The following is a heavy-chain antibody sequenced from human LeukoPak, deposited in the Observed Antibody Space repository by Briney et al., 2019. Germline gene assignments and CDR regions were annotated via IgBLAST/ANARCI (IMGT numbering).Heavy chain of an antibody. Sequence: GGSLRLPCAASGFTFSGYWMSWVRQAPGKGLEWVANINQDGSEKYYVDSVKGRFTISRDNAKNSLFLQMGSLRVEDTAVYYCARESTAGYNSSWYGFRNWGQGTLVSVSS. CDR2: INQDGSEK. J-gene: IGHJ1*01. D-gene: IGHD6-13*01. CDR3: ARESTAGYNSSWYGFRN. CDR1: GFTFSGYW. V-gene: IGHV3-7*01.